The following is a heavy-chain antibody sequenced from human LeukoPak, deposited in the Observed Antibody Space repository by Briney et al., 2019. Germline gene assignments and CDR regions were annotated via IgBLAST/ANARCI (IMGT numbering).Heavy chain of an antibody. CDR3: ARAFGYDFFYYYYMDV. CDR1: GGSISSGSYY. Sequence: SETLSLTCTVSGGSISSGSYYWGWIRQPPGKGLEWIGNIYYSGSTYYNPSLKSRVSISVDTSKNQFSLKLSSVTAADTAVYYCARAFGYDFFYYYYMDVWGKGTTVTISS. V-gene: IGHV4-39*07. D-gene: IGHD5-12*01. CDR2: IYYSGST. J-gene: IGHJ6*03.